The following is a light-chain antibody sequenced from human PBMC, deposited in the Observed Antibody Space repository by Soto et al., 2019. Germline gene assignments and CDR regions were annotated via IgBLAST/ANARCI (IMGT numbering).Light chain of an antibody. J-gene: IGKJ1*01. CDR1: QTISSW. V-gene: IGKV1-5*01. Sequence: DIQMTQSPSTLSASVGDRVTISCRASQTISSWLAWYQQRPGKAPKLLIYDASSLETGVPSRFSGSGSGTEFALTLSSLQPDDFATYYCQQHNSYPWTFGQGTNVEIK. CDR3: QQHNSYPWT. CDR2: DAS.